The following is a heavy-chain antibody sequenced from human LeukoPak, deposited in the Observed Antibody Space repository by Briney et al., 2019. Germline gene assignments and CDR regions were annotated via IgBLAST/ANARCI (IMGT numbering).Heavy chain of an antibody. CDR2: IIPIFGTA. CDR3: ARMPGYCSSTSCRAYYYGKDV. CDR1: GGTFSSYA. Sequence: SVKVSCKASGGTFSSYAISWVRQAPGQGLEWMGGIIPIFGTANYAQKFQGRVTITADESTSTAYMELSSLRSEDTAVYCCARMPGYCSSTSCRAYYYGKDVWGQGTTVTVSS. V-gene: IGHV1-69*13. J-gene: IGHJ6*02. D-gene: IGHD2-2*01.